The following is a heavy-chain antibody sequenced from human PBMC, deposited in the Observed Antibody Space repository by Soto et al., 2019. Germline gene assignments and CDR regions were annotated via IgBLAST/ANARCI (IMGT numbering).Heavy chain of an antibody. J-gene: IGHJ6*02. CDR1: GESFSGYY. V-gene: IGHV4-34*01. D-gene: IGHD3-16*01. CDR2: IDHSGSI. Sequence: SETLSLTCTGYGESFSGYYWSWIRQSPGKGLEWIGEIDHSGSINYNPSLKSRVTISVDTSNNHLSLKLTSVTAADTAVYHCARSLAWGSHYYFYYGMDVWGQGTMVTVYS. CDR3: ARSLAWGSHYYFYYGMDV.